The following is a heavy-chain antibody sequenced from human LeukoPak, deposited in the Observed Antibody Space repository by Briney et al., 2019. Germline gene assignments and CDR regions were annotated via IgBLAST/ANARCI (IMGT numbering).Heavy chain of an antibody. J-gene: IGHJ3*02. CDR3: ARRGTMVRGARAFDI. D-gene: IGHD3-10*01. V-gene: IGHV4-34*01. CDR1: GGSFSGYY. Sequence: SETLSLTCAVYGGSFSGYYWSWIRQPPGKGLEWIGEINHSGSTNYNPSLKSRVTISVDTSKNQFSLKLSSVTAADTAVYYCARRGTMVRGARAFDIWGQGTMVTVSS. CDR2: INHSGST.